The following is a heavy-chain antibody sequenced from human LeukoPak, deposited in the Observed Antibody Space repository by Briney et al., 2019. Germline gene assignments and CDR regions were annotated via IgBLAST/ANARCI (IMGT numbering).Heavy chain of an antibody. V-gene: IGHV1-8*01. CDR2: MNPNSGAT. J-gene: IGHJ4*02. Sequence: GASVKVSCKASGNTFTSYDFNWLRQATGQGPEWMGWMNPNSGATGYAQKFQGRVTMTRSASINTAYMELTNLRSEDTAVYYCARILIQGVWIQRLYYFDYWGQGTLVTVSS. CDR1: GNTFTSYD. CDR3: ARILIQGVWIQRLYYFDY. D-gene: IGHD5-18*01.